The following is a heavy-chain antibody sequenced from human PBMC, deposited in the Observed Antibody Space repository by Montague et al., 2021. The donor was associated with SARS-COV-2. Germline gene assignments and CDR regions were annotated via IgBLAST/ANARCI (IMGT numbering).Heavy chain of an antibody. CDR3: ARDRRTITMVRGVTHWFDP. V-gene: IGHV4-31*03. J-gene: IGHJ5*02. Sequence: TLSLTCTVSGGSISSGGYYWSWIRQHPGKGLEWIGYIYYSGSTXYNPSLKSRVTISVDTSKNQFSLKLSSVTAADTAVYYCARDRRTITMVRGVTHWFDPWGQGTLVTVSS. CDR2: IYYSGST. CDR1: GGSISSGGYY. D-gene: IGHD3-10*01.